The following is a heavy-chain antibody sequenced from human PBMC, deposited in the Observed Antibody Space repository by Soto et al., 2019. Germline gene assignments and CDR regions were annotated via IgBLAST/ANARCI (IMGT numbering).Heavy chain of an antibody. CDR2: IYSGGST. Sequence: GVSLRLSCAASGFTVSSNYMSWVRQAPGKGLEWVSVIYSGGSTYYADSVKGRFTISRDNSKNTLYLQMNSLRAEDTAVYYCARGPPPRIPAAGTVFSSYFFDYWGQGTPVTVSS. V-gene: IGHV3-53*01. J-gene: IGHJ4*02. CDR3: ARGPPPRIPAAGTVFSSYFFDY. CDR1: GFTVSSNY. D-gene: IGHD6-13*01.